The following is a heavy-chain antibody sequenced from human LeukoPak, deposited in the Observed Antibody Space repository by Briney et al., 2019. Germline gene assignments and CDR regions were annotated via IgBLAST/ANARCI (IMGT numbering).Heavy chain of an antibody. CDR3: AKPDIGYSSGWHAPYYFDY. CDR2: ISWYSGSI. J-gene: IGHJ4*02. CDR1: GLTLEDYV. Sequence: PGGSLRLSCGASGLTLEDYVMQWVRQAPGRGGEWVAGISWYSGSIGYADSVKCRFTISRDNAKNTLYLQMNSLIAEDPALYYCAKPDIGYSSGWHAPYYFDYWGQGTLVTVSS. V-gene: IGHV3-9*01. D-gene: IGHD6-19*01.